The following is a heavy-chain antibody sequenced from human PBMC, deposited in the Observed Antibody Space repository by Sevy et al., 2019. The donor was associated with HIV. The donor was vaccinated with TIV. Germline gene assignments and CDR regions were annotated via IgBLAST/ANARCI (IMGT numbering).Heavy chain of an antibody. CDR3: ASCDFWRGSGPLGAFDI. J-gene: IGHJ3*02. D-gene: IGHD3-3*01. V-gene: IGHV5-51*01. Sequence: GESLKISCKGSGYSFTSYWIGWVRQMPGKGLEWMGIIYPGDSDTRYSPSFQGQVTISADKSISTAYLKWTSLKASDTAMYYCASCDFWRGSGPLGAFDIWGQGTMVTVSS. CDR1: GYSFTSYW. CDR2: IYPGDSDT.